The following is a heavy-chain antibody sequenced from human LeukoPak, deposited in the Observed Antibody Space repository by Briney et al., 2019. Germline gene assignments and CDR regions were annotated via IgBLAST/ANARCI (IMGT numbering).Heavy chain of an antibody. CDR2: IRVSGGGAT. CDR1: RFTFSVYA. Sequence: PGGSLRLSCAASRFTFSVYAMTWVRQAPGKGLEWVSTIRVSGGGATYYADSVQGRFTISRDNSKNTLYLQMSSLRVEDTAVYYCAKSTGTGVAKWYFDSWGQGSLVTVSS. CDR3: AKSTGTGVAKWYFDS. V-gene: IGHV3-23*01. D-gene: IGHD3-10*01. J-gene: IGHJ4*02.